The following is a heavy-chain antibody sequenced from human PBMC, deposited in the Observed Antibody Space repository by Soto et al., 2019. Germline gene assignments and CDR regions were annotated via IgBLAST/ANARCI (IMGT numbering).Heavy chain of an antibody. J-gene: IGHJ5*02. CDR1: GYTFTSYG. D-gene: IGHD6-13*01. CDR2: ISAYNGTA. CDR3: AIDCPLHDIAAAGTENWFDP. V-gene: IGHV1-18*01. Sequence: ASVKVSCKASGYTFTSYGISWVRQAPGQGLEWMGWISAYNGTANYAQKLQGRVTMTTDTSTSTAYMELSSLRSDDTAVYYCAIDCPLHDIAAAGTENWFDPCGQGTLVTVSS.